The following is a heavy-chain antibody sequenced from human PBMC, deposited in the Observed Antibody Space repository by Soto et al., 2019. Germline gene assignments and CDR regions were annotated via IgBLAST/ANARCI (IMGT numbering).Heavy chain of an antibody. J-gene: IGHJ6*02. Sequence: SETLSLTCADYGGSFSGYYGSWIRQPPGKGLEWIGEINHSGSTNYNPSLKSRVTISVDTSKNQFSLKLSSVTAADTAVYYCARGLRPRYYYYYGMDVWGQGPSVS. CDR3: ARGLRPRYYYYYGMDV. CDR1: GGSFSGYY. V-gene: IGHV4-34*01. CDR2: INHSGST.